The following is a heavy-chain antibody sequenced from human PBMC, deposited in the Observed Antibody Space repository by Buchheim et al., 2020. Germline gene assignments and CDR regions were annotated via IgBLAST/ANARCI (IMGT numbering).Heavy chain of an antibody. CDR3: ARGDLVPDY. J-gene: IGHJ4*02. CDR1: GFTFSDYW. CDR2: INQAGGTK. Sequence: EVQLVESGGGLVQPGGSLRLSCAASGFTFSDYWMSWVRQAPGKGLQWVSTINQAGGTKYYVDSVKGRFTICRDNAKNSLYLQMNSLRAEDTAVYYGARGDLVPDYWGQGTL. V-gene: IGHV3-7*01. D-gene: IGHD2-21*02.